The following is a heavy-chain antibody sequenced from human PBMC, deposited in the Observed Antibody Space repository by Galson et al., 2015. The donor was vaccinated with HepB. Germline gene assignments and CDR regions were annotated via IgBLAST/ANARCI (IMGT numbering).Heavy chain of an antibody. Sequence: SLRLSCAASGFSFEYYGMSWVRQVPGKGLEWVSGISWNGDSTGYPDSVKGRFTISRDNAKNSLYLQMNSLRAEDTAFYYCARDGRGYSYDSPYWYFDLWGRGTVVIVSS. D-gene: IGHD5-18*01. CDR3: ARDGRGYSYDSPYWYFDL. V-gene: IGHV3-20*04. CDR1: GFSFEYYG. J-gene: IGHJ2*01. CDR2: ISWNGDST.